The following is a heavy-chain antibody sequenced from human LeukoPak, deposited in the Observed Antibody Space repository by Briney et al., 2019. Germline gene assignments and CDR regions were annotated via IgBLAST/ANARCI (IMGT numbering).Heavy chain of an antibody. Sequence: WASVKVSCKASGYTFTGYYMHWVRQAPGQGLEWMGWINPNSGGTNYAQKFQGRVTMTRDTSISTAYMELSRLRSDDTAVYYCAREPRPYNWNDVERNWFDPWGQGTLVTVSS. V-gene: IGHV1-2*02. CDR3: AREPRPYNWNDVERNWFDP. J-gene: IGHJ5*02. D-gene: IGHD1-20*01. CDR1: GYTFTGYY. CDR2: INPNSGGT.